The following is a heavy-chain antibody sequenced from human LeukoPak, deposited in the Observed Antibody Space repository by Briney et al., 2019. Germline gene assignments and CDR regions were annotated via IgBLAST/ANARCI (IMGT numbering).Heavy chain of an antibody. CDR2: INPNSGGT. D-gene: IGHD3-10*01. CDR1: GYTFTGYY. J-gene: IGHJ4*02. Sequence: ASVKVSCKASGYTFTGYYMHWVRQAPRQGLEWMGRINPNSGGTNYAQKFQGRVTMTRDTSISTAYMELSRLRSDDTAVYYCASSQYYYGSGSYYTPDYWGQGTLVTVSS. CDR3: ASSQYYYGSGSYYTPDY. V-gene: IGHV1-2*06.